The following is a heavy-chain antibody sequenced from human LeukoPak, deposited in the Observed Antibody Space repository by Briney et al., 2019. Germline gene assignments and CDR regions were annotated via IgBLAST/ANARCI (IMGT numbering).Heavy chain of an antibody. Sequence: ASVKVSCKASGYTFTGYYVHWVRQAPGQGLEWMGRINPNSGGTNYAQKFQGRVTMTRDTSISTAYMELSRLRSDDSAVYYCARGPRITIFGVVISTYYGMDVWGQGTTVTVSS. CDR3: ARGPRITIFGVVISTYYGMDV. J-gene: IGHJ6*02. CDR2: INPNSGGT. V-gene: IGHV1-2*06. D-gene: IGHD3-3*01. CDR1: GYTFTGYY.